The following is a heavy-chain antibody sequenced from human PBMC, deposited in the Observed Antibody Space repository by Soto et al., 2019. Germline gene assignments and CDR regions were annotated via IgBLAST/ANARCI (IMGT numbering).Heavy chain of an antibody. CDR1: GGSISSGGYY. D-gene: IGHD6-13*01. J-gene: IGHJ4*02. CDR2: IYYSGST. Sequence: SETLSLTCTVSGGSISSGGYYWSWIRQHPGKGLEWIGYIYYSGSTYYNPSLKSRVTISVDTSKNQFSLKLSSVTAADTAVYYCAREKIAAAQLDYWGQGTRVTVSS. CDR3: AREKIAAAQLDY. V-gene: IGHV4-31*03.